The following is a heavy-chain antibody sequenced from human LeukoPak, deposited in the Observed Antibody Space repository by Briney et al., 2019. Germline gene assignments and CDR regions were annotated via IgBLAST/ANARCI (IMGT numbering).Heavy chain of an antibody. D-gene: IGHD3-10*01. Sequence: SETLSLTCTVSGGSISSYYWNWIRQPPGKGLEWIGYIYYSGKTYYNPSLKSRVTISVDTSKNQFSLKLSSVTAADTAVYFCARGDPSDYWGQGTLVTVSS. J-gene: IGHJ4*02. V-gene: IGHV4-59*08. CDR3: ARGDPSDY. CDR2: IYYSGKT. CDR1: GGSISSYY.